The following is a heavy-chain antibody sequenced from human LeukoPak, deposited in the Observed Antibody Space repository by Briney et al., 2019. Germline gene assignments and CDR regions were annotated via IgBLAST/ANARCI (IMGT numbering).Heavy chain of an antibody. D-gene: IGHD6-19*01. CDR2: IVVGSGNT. V-gene: IGHV1-58*02. J-gene: IGHJ4*02. CDR1: GFTFTSSA. CDR3: AATIAVAGTGGFDY. Sequence: SVKVSCKASGFTFTSSAMQWVRQARGQRLEWIGWIVVGSGNTNYAQKFQERVTITRDMSTSTAYMELSSLRSEDTAVYYCAATIAVAGTGGFDYWGQGTLVTVSS.